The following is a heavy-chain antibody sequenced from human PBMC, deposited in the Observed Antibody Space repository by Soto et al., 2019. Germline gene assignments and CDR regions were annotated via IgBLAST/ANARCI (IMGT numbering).Heavy chain of an antibody. Sequence: GGSLRLSCAASGFTFSSYNMNWVRQAPGKGLEWVSYISSSSSTIYYADSVKGRFTISRDNAKNSLYLQMNSLRAEDTAVYYCVRACSSSWYSLGSWGQGTLVTVSS. D-gene: IGHD6-13*01. V-gene: IGHV3-48*01. J-gene: IGHJ5*02. CDR3: VRACSSSWYSLGS. CDR2: ISSSSSTI. CDR1: GFTFSSYN.